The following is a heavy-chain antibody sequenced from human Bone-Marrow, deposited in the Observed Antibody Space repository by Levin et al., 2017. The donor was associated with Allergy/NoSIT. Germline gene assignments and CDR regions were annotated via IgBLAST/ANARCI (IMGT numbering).Heavy chain of an antibody. Sequence: SETLSLTCAVSGGSIKSSNYYWDWIRQPPGKGLEWIGSVYYRVGTFSNSSLKSRVTINVDASMNQFSLSLTSVTASDTAIYYCARRAGGNTDSWGQGTLISVSS. V-gene: IGHV4-39*01. D-gene: IGHD1/OR15-1a*01. CDR3: ARRAGGNTDS. CDR2: VYYRVGT. J-gene: IGHJ4*02. CDR1: GGSIKSSNYY.